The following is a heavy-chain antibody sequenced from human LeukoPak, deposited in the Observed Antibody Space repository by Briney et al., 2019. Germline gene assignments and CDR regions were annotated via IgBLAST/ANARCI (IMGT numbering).Heavy chain of an antibody. Sequence: PGESLKISCKGSGYIFTNYWITWVRQMPGKGLEWMGKIDPSDSYTNYSPSFQGHVTISADKSISTAYLQWSSLKASDTAMYYCARIWGSYRSFDYWGEGALVTVSS. CDR3: ARIWGSYRSFDY. V-gene: IGHV5-10-1*01. CDR1: GYIFTNYW. CDR2: IDPSDSYT. D-gene: IGHD3-16*02. J-gene: IGHJ4*02.